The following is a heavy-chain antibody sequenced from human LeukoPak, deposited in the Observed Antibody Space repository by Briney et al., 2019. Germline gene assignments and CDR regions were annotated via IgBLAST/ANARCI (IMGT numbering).Heavy chain of an antibody. D-gene: IGHD2-2*01. V-gene: IGHV3-23*01. Sequence: GGSLRLSCAASGFTFGSYAMSWVRQALGKGLEWVSAISGSGGSTYYADSVKGRFTISRDNSKNTLYLQMNSLRAEDTAVYYCAREGYCSSTSCYREFDYWGQGTLVTVSS. CDR1: GFTFGSYA. CDR3: AREGYCSSTSCYREFDY. J-gene: IGHJ4*02. CDR2: ISGSGGST.